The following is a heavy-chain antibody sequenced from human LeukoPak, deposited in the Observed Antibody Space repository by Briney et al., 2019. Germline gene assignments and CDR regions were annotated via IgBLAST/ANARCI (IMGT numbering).Heavy chain of an antibody. CDR3: ARGTSLYYDFWSGYYPAYFDY. Sequence: SETLSLTCTVSGGSLSSNSYYWGWIRQPPGKGLEWIGSIYYSGSTYYNPSLKSRVTISVDTSKNQFSLKLSSATAADTAVYYYARGTSLYYDFWSGYYPAYFDYWGQGTLVTVSS. D-gene: IGHD3-3*01. CDR2: IYYSGST. V-gene: IGHV4-39*07. J-gene: IGHJ4*02. CDR1: GGSLSSNSYY.